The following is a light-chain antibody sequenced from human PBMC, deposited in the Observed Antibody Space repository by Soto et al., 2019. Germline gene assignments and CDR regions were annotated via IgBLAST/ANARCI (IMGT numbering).Light chain of an antibody. V-gene: IGLV1-44*01. CDR2: RNN. Sequence: QSVLTQPPSESGTPGQRVTISCSGSSSNIGRNTVNWYQQLPGTAPKLLIYRNNQRPSGVPDRFSGSKSGTSASLAISGLQSEDEADYCCAAWDDSLNGVIFGGGTKLTVL. CDR3: AAWDDSLNGVI. J-gene: IGLJ2*01. CDR1: SSNIGRNT.